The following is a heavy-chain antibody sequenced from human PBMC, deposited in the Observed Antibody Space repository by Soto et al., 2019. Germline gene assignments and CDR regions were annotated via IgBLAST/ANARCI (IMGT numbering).Heavy chain of an antibody. D-gene: IGHD5-18*01. CDR3: AASAVDTAMGNYYYYYMDV. J-gene: IGHJ6*03. CDR1: GFTFTSSA. Sequence: QMQLVQSGPEVKKPGTSVKVSCKASGFTFTSSAMQWVRQARGQRLEWIGWIVVGSGNTNYAQKFPERVTITRDMSTSTAYMELSSLRSEDTAVYYCAASAVDTAMGNYYYYYMDVWGKGTTVTVSS. V-gene: IGHV1-58*02. CDR2: IVVGSGNT.